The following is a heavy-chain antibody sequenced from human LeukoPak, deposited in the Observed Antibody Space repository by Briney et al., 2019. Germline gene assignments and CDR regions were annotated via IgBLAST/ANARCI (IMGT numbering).Heavy chain of an antibody. CDR3: ARGYSYGYIYFDF. Sequence: GESLKISCKSSGYSFTNYWIAWVRQMPGKGLEWMAIIYPGDSDTRYSPSFQGQVTISADKSTSTAYLQWNSLKASDTAMYYCARGYSYGYIYFDFWGQGTLVTVSS. CDR2: IYPGDSDT. CDR1: GYSFTNYW. V-gene: IGHV5-51*01. D-gene: IGHD5-18*01. J-gene: IGHJ4*02.